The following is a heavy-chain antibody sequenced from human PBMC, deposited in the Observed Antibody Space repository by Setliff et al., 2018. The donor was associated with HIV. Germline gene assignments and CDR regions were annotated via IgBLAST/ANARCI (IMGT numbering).Heavy chain of an antibody. CDR3: ARGSGHDKGSWFDP. Sequence: GESLKISCKGSGYSFTSYWIGWVRQMPGKGLEYMGIIYAGDSDARYSPSFQGQVTFSADKSISTVYLQWSSLKTSDTAMYYCARGSGHDKGSWFDPWGQGTLVTVSS. J-gene: IGHJ5*02. CDR2: IYAGDSDA. V-gene: IGHV5-51*01. CDR1: GYSFTSYW. D-gene: IGHD5-12*01.